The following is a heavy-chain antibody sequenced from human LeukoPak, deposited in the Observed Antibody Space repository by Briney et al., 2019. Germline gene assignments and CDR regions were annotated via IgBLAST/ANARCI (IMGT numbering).Heavy chain of an antibody. CDR3: ASSSGHYEGYGLDV. Sequence: SETLSLTCTVYGGSFSGLYWSWVRQPPGKGLVWIGEINYSGRTNYNPSLEGRVTISVDASKNQFSLNLSSVTAADTAIYYYASSSGHYEGYGLDVWGQGATVTVSS. CDR2: INYSGRT. CDR1: GGSFSGLY. D-gene: IGHD3-22*01. V-gene: IGHV4-34*01. J-gene: IGHJ6*02.